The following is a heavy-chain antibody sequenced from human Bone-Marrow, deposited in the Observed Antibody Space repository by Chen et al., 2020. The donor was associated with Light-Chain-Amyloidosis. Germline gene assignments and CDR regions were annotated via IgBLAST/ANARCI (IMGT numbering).Heavy chain of an antibody. Sequence: QLQLQESGPGLVKPSETLSLTCTVSGASIRSSSYYWGWIRQPPGKGLEWIGSIFYSGSTHYNPSLKSRVTISVDTSKNQFSLKLTSVTAADTAVYYCARVALISVAAAGSWFDPWGQGTLVTVSS. J-gene: IGHJ5*02. CDR2: IFYSGST. CDR1: GASIRSSSYY. V-gene: IGHV4-39*07. D-gene: IGHD6-13*01. CDR3: ARVALISVAAAGSWFDP.